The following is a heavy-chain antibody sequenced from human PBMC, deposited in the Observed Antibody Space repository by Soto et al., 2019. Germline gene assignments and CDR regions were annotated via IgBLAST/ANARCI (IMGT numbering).Heavy chain of an antibody. CDR2: ISSSSSTI. CDR3: AREGGNLNWFDP. Sequence: EVQLVESGGGLVQPGGSLRLSCAASGFSFSSYSMNWVRQAPGKGLEWVLYISSSSSTIYYADSVKGRFTISRDNAKNSLYLQMNSLRDKDTAVYYCAREGGNLNWFDPWGQGTLVTVSS. D-gene: IGHD1-26*01. CDR1: GFSFSSYS. J-gene: IGHJ5*02. V-gene: IGHV3-48*02.